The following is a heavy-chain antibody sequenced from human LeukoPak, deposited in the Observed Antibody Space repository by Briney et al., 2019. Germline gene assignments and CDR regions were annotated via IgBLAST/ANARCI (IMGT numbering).Heavy chain of an antibody. CDR3: ARVMDYYGSGRYYPPYFDY. CDR2: ISGSGGST. V-gene: IGHV3-23*01. Sequence: GGSLRLSCAASGFTFSSYARSWVRQAPGKGLEWVSAISGSGGSTYYSYSVKGRFTISRENSKTPMYLQMNSLRAEDTAVYYCARVMDYYGSGRYYPPYFDYWGQGTLVTVSS. D-gene: IGHD3-10*01. CDR1: GFTFSSYA. J-gene: IGHJ4*02.